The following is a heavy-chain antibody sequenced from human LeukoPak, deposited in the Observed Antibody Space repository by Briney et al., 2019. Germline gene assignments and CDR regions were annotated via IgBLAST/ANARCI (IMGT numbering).Heavy chain of an antibody. Sequence: NPSETLSLTCTVSGGSISSSSYYWGWIRQPPGKGLEWIGYIYYSGSTNYNPSLKSRVTISVDTSKNQFSLKLSSVTAADTAVYYCARVGTGYSSGWYDYWGQGTLVTVSS. CDR2: IYYSGST. J-gene: IGHJ4*02. CDR1: GGSISSSSYY. D-gene: IGHD6-19*01. CDR3: ARVGTGYSSGWYDY. V-gene: IGHV4-61*05.